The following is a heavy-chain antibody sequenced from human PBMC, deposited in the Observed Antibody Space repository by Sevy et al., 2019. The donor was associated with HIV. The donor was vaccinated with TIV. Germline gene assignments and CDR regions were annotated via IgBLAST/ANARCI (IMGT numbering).Heavy chain of an antibody. J-gene: IGHJ6*02. D-gene: IGHD3-10*01. CDR2: ISHDGSIE. CDR3: AKLGGAGLGEYYWMDV. CDR1: GFTLNTYG. V-gene: IGHV3-30*18. Sequence: GGSLRLSCAASGFTLNTYGMHWVRQARGKGLEWVAVISHDGSIEYYADSVKGRFTISRDNSKNWLYMQRNRLRPEDTAVYYGAKLGGAGLGEYYWMDVWGQGTTVTVSS.